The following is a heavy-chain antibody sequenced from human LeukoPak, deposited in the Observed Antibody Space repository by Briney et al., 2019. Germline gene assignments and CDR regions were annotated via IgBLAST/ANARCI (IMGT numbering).Heavy chain of an antibody. Sequence: GGSLRLSCVGSGFTFRSHAMSWVRQAPEKGLEFVSGIYENGGTTYYADSVKGRFSISRDNSKNTLYLQMDSLRGEGTAVYYCAKDFRIGYSAHFDYWGQGALVTVSS. J-gene: IGHJ4*02. CDR3: AKDFRIGYSAHFDY. V-gene: IGHV3-23*01. CDR2: IYENGGTT. D-gene: IGHD2-21*01. CDR1: GFTFRSHA.